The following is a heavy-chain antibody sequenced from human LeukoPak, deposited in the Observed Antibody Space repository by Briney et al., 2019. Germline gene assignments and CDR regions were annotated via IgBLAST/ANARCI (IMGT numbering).Heavy chain of an antibody. Sequence: PGGSLRLSCAASGFTFSSYEMNWVRQAPGKGLEWVSYISSSGSTIYYADSVKGRFTISRDNAKNSLYLQMNSLRAEDTAVYYCASFGYYYDSSGYYSQGNYWGQGTLVTVSS. V-gene: IGHV3-48*03. D-gene: IGHD3-22*01. CDR1: GFTFSSYE. J-gene: IGHJ4*02. CDR2: ISSSGSTI. CDR3: ASFGYYYDSSGYYSQGNY.